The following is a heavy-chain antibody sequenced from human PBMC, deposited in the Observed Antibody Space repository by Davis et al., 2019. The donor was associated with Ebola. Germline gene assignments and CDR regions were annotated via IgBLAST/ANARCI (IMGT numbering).Heavy chain of an antibody. Sequence: MPSETLSLTCAVYGGSFSGYYWSWIRQPPGKGLEWIGEINHSGSTNYNPSLKSRVTISVDTTKNQFSLKLSSVTAADTAVYYCARGLELRNYYYYGMDVWGQGTTVTVSS. J-gene: IGHJ6*02. V-gene: IGHV4-34*01. CDR3: ARGLELRNYYYYGMDV. D-gene: IGHD1-7*01. CDR2: INHSGST. CDR1: GGSFSGYY.